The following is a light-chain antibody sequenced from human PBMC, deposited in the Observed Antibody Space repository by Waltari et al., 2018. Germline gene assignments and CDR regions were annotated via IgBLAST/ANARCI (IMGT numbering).Light chain of an antibody. V-gene: IGKV4-1*01. Sequence: DIVMTQSPDSLAVSLGERDTINCKSSKNVLYSSNNKNYLAWYQQKPGQPPKLLLYWASTRESGVPDRFSGSGSGTDFTLTISSLQAEDVAVYYCQQYYGNVWTFGQGTKVEI. CDR3: QQYYGNVWT. CDR1: KNVLYSSNNKNY. J-gene: IGKJ1*01. CDR2: WAS.